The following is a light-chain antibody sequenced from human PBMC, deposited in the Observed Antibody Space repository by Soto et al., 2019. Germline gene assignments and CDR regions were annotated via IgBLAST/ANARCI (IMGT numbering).Light chain of an antibody. CDR1: QSVSSSY. V-gene: IGKV3-20*01. CDR2: GAS. J-gene: IGKJ4*01. Sequence: EIVLTQSPGTLSLSPGERATLSCRASQSVSSSYLAWYQQNPGQDPRLLIYGASSRATGIPDRFSGSGSGTDFTLTISRLEPEDFAVYYCQQYGSPPLTFGGGTKVEIK. CDR3: QQYGSPPLT.